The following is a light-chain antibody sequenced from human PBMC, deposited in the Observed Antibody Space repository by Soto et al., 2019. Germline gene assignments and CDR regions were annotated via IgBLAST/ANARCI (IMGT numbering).Light chain of an antibody. CDR3: QQTNTFPST. V-gene: IGKV1D-12*01. Sequence: DIQMTQSPSSVSASVGDRVTITCRASQGIGSWLAWYQHKPGKAPKLLIYAASNLQGGVPSRFRCSGSGTDFALTITSLQTEDFATYYCQQTNTFPSTFGQGTRLEIK. CDR2: AAS. J-gene: IGKJ5*01. CDR1: QGIGSW.